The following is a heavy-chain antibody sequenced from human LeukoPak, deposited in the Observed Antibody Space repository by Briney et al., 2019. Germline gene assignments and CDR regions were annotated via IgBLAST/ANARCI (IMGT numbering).Heavy chain of an antibody. CDR1: GFTFNTFN. D-gene: IGHD3-9*01. CDR3: ARGHYDVLAASYKWTSDY. J-gene: IGHJ4*02. CDR2: ITSGGDYI. Sequence: GGSLRLSCAASGFTFNTFNMNWVRQAPGKGLEWVSSITSGGDYIYYADSVKGRFTTSRDNAKNSLSLQLNSLRVEDTAVYYCARGHYDVLAASYKWTSDYWGQGTLVTVSS. V-gene: IGHV3-21*01.